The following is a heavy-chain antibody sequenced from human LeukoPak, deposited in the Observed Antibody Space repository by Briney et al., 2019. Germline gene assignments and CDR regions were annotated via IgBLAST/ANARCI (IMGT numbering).Heavy chain of an antibody. J-gene: IGHJ4*02. CDR3: ARGREVTRDFDY. Sequence: KTLETLSLTCVVYGGSFSGYYWSWIRQPPGKGLEWIGHVNYSGNTNYNPSLESRVTISVDTSKSQFSLKLTSVTAADTSVYYCARGREVTRDFDYWGQGTLVSVSS. CDR1: GGSFSGYY. CDR2: VNYSGNT. V-gene: IGHV4-34*01. D-gene: IGHD4-23*01.